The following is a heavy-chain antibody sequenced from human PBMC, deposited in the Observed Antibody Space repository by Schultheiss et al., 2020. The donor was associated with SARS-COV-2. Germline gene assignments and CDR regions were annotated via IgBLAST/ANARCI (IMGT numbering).Heavy chain of an antibody. CDR3: ARHRDHYDSSGYEFDP. CDR1: GFTFDDYG. D-gene: IGHD3-22*01. Sequence: GGSLRLSCAASGFTFDDYGMSWVRQAPGKGLEWVSGINWNGGSTGYADSVKGRFTISRDNAKNSLYLQMNSLRAEDTALYYCARHRDHYDSSGYEFDPWGQGTLVTVSS. V-gene: IGHV3-20*04. CDR2: INWNGGST. J-gene: IGHJ5*02.